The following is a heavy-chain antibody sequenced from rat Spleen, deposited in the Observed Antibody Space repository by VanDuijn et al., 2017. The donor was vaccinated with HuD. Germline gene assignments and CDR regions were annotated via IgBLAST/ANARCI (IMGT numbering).Heavy chain of an antibody. Sequence: EVQLVESGGGLVQPGRSLKLSCVASGFTFSNYWMYWIRQAPGKGLEWVASITNTGGSTYYPDSVKGRFTVSRDNAKSTLYLQMNSLRSEDTATYYCTREGTIAALAYWGQGVMVTVSS. V-gene: IGHV5-31*01. D-gene: IGHD1-2*01. CDR1: GFTFSNYW. CDR2: ITNTGGST. J-gene: IGHJ2*01. CDR3: TREGTIAALAY.